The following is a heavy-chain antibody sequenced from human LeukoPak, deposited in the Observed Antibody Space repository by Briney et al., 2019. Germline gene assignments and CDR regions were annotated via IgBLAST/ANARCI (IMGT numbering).Heavy chain of an antibody. CDR1: GFTFSDYY. D-gene: IGHD6-19*01. CDR2: ISDTGSTV. J-gene: IGHJ4*02. CDR3: ARAGRSGWYRPGH. Sequence: GGSLRLSCAASGFTFSDYYMNWLREAPGKGLEWLSYISDTGSTVYYADSVKGRFTISRDNAKNPLYLQMNSLRAVDAAVYYCARAGRSGWYRPGHWGRGNLVTVSS. V-gene: IGHV3-11*04.